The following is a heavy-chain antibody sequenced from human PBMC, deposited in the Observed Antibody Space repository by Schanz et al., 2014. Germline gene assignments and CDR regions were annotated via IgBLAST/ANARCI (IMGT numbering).Heavy chain of an antibody. D-gene: IGHD6-19*01. CDR3: ARLSVAGRPHVNYWYFDL. CDR2: INPNSGDT. J-gene: IGHJ2*01. V-gene: IGHV1-2*04. Sequence: QVQLVQSGAEVKKPGASVTVSCQASGYTFVSDSMHWVRQAPGQGLEWMGWINPNSGDTNYAQKFQGWVTMTRDTSISTAYMEVSRLKSDDTAVYYCARLSVAGRPHVNYWYFDLWGRGPLVTVSS. CDR1: GYTFVSDS.